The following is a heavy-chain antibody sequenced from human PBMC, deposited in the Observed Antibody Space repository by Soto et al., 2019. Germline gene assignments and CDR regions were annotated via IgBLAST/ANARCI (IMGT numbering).Heavy chain of an antibody. CDR1: GFTVSTNY. V-gene: IGHV3-66*01. CDR3: ERFSGLDV. J-gene: IGHJ6*02. Sequence: GGSLRLSCAASGFTVSTNYMSWVRQAPGKGLEWVSVIYGGGSTTYADSVKGRFTISRDNAKNTLHLQMSSLRSEETAVNYWERFSGLDVWGQGTTVTVSS. CDR2: IYGGGST.